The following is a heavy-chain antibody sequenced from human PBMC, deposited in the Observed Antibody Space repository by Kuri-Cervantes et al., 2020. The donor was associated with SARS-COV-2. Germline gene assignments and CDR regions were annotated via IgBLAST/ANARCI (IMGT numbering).Heavy chain of an antibody. V-gene: IGHV4-39*01. CDR1: GGSISSSSYY. CDR3: AGLLGFDP. D-gene: IGHD2-8*02. CDR2: IYYSGST. Sequence: ESLKISCTVSGGSISSSSYYWGWIRQPPGKGLEWIGSIYYSGSTYYNPSLKSRVTISVDTSKNQFSLKLSSVTAADTAVYYCAGLLGFDPWGQGTLVTVSS. J-gene: IGHJ5*02.